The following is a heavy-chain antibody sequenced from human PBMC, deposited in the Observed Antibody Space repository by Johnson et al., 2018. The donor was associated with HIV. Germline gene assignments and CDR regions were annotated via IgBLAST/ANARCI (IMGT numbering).Heavy chain of an antibody. J-gene: IGHJ3*02. CDR2: IWYDGSNK. V-gene: IGHV3-33*08. CDR1: GFTFSNYG. D-gene: IGHD3-16*01. CDR3: FTEPPPYTNYVRLHDVFDI. Sequence: QMLLVESGGGVVQPGRSLRLSCAASGFTFSNYGMHWVHQAPGKGLEWVAVIWYDGSNKYYADSVKGRFTISRDDSKNTLYLQMNSLKIEDTAVYYCFTEPPPYTNYVRLHDVFDIWGQGTMVTVSS.